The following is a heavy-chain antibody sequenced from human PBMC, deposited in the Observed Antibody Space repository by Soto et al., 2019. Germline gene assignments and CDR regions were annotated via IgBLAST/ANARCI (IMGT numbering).Heavy chain of an antibody. CDR1: GGTFSSYA. D-gene: IGHD1-7*01. V-gene: IGHV1-69*05. J-gene: IGHJ6*02. CDR2: FIPIFGTA. Sequence: QVQLVQSGAEVKKPGSSVKVSCKASGGTFSSYAISWVRQAPGQGLEWMGGFIPIFGTADYAQKFQGRVTXTTXXSXCTAYMELSSLRSEDTAVYYCERGLTGTTLAYGMDVWGQGTTVTVSS. CDR3: ERGLTGTTLAYGMDV.